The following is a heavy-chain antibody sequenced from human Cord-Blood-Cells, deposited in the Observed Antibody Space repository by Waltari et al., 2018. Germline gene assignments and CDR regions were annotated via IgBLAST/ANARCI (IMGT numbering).Heavy chain of an antibody. Sequence: QVQLVQSGAEVKKPGASVKVSCKASGYTFTSYGISWVRQAPGQGLEGMGWIRPYNGNTNYTQKVQGRVTMTTDTSTSTAYMELRSLRSDDTAVYYCARDRHYDSSGYYFDYWGQGTLVTVSS. CDR3: ARDRHYDSSGYYFDY. D-gene: IGHD3-22*01. V-gene: IGHV1-18*01. J-gene: IGHJ4*02. CDR2: IRPYNGNT. CDR1: GYTFTSYG.